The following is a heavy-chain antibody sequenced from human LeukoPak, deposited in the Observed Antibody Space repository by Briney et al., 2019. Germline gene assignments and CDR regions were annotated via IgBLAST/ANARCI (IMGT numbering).Heavy chain of an antibody. CDR3: AREIFMDV. V-gene: IGHV3-7*05. Sequence: QTGGSLRLSCAASGFTFSNHWMSWVRQAPGKGLEWVANIKEDGTDKYYVDSVKGRFTISRDDAKTSLYLQMNSLRAEDTAVYYCAREIFMDVWGQGTTVTVSS. J-gene: IGHJ6*02. CDR1: GFTFSNHW. D-gene: IGHD3-3*01. CDR2: IKEDGTDK.